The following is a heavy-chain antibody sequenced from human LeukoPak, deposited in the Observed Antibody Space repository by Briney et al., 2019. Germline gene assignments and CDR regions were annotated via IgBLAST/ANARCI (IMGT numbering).Heavy chain of an antibody. CDR3: AKVSLLATNVRYHFDY. V-gene: IGHV3-23*01. CDR1: GFTFSSYA. Sequence: PGGSLRLSCAASGFTFSSYAMSWVRQAPGKGLEWVSAISGSGGSTYYADSVKGRFTISRDNSKNTLYLQMNSLRAEDTAVYYCAKVSLLATNVRYHFDYWGQGTLVTVFS. J-gene: IGHJ4*02. D-gene: IGHD1-1*01. CDR2: ISGSGGST.